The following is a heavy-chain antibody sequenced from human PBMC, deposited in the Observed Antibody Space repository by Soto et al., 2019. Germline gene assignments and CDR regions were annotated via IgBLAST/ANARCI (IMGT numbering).Heavy chain of an antibody. CDR1: GGSISSYY. Sequence: TLSLTCTVSGGSISSYYWSWIRQPPGKGLEWIGYIYYSGSTNYNPSLKSRVTISVDTSKNQFSLKLSSVTAADTAVYYCARRRNYYYGMDVWGQGTTVTVSS. CDR3: ARRRNYYYGMDV. J-gene: IGHJ6*02. V-gene: IGHV4-59*01. CDR2: IYYSGST.